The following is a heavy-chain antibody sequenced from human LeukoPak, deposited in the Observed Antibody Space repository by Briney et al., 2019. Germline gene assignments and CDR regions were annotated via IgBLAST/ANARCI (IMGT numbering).Heavy chain of an antibody. CDR2: ISGSGGST. CDR3: AKLQQQLVRKGGDWFDP. CDR1: GFTFSSYA. J-gene: IGHJ5*02. V-gene: IGHV3-23*01. Sequence: GGSLRLSCAASGFTFSSYAMSWVRQAPGKGLEWVSAISGSGGSTYYADSVKDRFTISRDNSKNTLYLQMNSLRAEDTAVYYCAKLQQQLVRKGGDWFDPWGQGTLVTVSS. D-gene: IGHD6-13*01.